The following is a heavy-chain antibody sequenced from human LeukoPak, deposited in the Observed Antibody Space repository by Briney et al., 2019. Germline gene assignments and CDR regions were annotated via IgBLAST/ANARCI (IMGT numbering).Heavy chain of an antibody. V-gene: IGHV3-49*03. CDR2: IRSKAYGGTT. CDR3: TRETQWLPSYYFDY. D-gene: IGHD6-19*01. J-gene: IGHJ4*02. Sequence: GGSLRLSCTASGFTSGDYAMSWFRQAPGKGLEWVGFIRSKAYGGTTEYAASVKGRFTISRDDSKSIAYLQMNSLKTEDTAVYYCTRETQWLPSYYFDYWGQGTLVTVSS. CDR1: GFTSGDYA.